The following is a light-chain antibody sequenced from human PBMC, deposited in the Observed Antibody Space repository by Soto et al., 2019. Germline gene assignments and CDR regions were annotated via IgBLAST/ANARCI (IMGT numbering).Light chain of an antibody. CDR3: SSYAGSNIPVV. J-gene: IGLJ2*01. Sequence: QSALTQPPSASGSPGQSVTISCTGTSSDVGCYNCVSWYQQHPGKAPKLMIYEVSKRPSGVPDRFSGSKSGNTASLTVSGLQAEDEADYYCSSYAGSNIPVVFGGGTKLTVL. V-gene: IGLV2-8*01. CDR2: EVS. CDR1: SSDVGCYNC.